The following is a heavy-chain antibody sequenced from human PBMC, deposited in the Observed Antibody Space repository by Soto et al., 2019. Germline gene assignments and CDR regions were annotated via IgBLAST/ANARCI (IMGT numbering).Heavy chain of an antibody. J-gene: IGHJ5*02. Sequence: SVKVSCKASGCTFSSYAISWVRQAPGQGLEWMGGIIPIFGTANYAQKFQGRVTITADESTSTAYMELSSLRSEDTAVYYCAREGRDYDILTGYLFDPWGQGTLVTVSS. D-gene: IGHD3-9*01. CDR3: AREGRDYDILTGYLFDP. CDR2: IIPIFGTA. V-gene: IGHV1-69*13. CDR1: GCTFSSYA.